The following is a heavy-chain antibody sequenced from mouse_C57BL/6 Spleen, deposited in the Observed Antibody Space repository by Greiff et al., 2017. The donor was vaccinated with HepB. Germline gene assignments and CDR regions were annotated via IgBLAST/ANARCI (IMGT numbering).Heavy chain of an antibody. J-gene: IGHJ2*01. CDR1: GYTFTSYG. Sequence: QVHVKQSGAELARPGASVKLSCKASGYTFTSYGISWVKQRTGQGLEWIGEIYPRSGNTYYNEKFKGKATLTADKSSSTAYMELRSLTSEDSAVYFCARYGTTVPYYFDYWGQGTTLTVSS. D-gene: IGHD1-1*01. V-gene: IGHV1-81*01. CDR2: IYPRSGNT. CDR3: ARYGTTVPYYFDY.